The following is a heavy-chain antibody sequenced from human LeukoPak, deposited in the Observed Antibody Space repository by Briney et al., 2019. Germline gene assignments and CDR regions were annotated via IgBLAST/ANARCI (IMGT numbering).Heavy chain of an antibody. CDR1: GFTFSSYA. Sequence: PGGSLRLSCAASGFTFSSYAMSWVRQAPGKGLEWVSAISGSGGSTYYADSVKGRFTISRDNSKNTLYLQMNSLRAEDTAVYYCAKGEGYLRFGTVDYWGQGTLVTVSS. J-gene: IGHJ4*02. CDR2: ISGSGGST. CDR3: AKGEGYLRFGTVDY. V-gene: IGHV3-23*01. D-gene: IGHD3-10*01.